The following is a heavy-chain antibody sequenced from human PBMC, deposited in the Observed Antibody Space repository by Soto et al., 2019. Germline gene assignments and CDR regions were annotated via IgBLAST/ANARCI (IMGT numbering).Heavy chain of an antibody. V-gene: IGHV3-30*18. J-gene: IGHJ4*02. CDR1: GFTFSDYA. D-gene: IGHD2-15*01. CDR3: AKDPNDCSGFSCFFDAPN. Sequence: QVHLVESGGGVVQAGRSLRLSCAASGFTFSDYAMHWVRQAPGKGLEWVAVMSHDGSDYSYGDSVKGRFTISRDNSKNTLYLQMNSLRVDDTAVYYCAKDPNDCSGFSCFFDAPNWGQGTVVAVSS. CDR2: MSHDGSDY.